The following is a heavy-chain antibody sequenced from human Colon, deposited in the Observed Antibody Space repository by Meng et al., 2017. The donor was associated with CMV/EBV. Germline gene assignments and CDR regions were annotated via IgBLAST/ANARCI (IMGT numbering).Heavy chain of an antibody. V-gene: IGHV5-51*01. J-gene: IGHJ5*02. CDR3: ARQDGGNWFDP. CDR2: IRREDTDT. D-gene: IGHD3-10*01. Sequence: YGVAWVRQRPGKGREGRGIIRREDTDTRYSPYCQGKVTISGDKYINTAYLQWTSLKASDSAIYYCARQDGGNWFDPWGQGTLVTVSS. CDR1: YG.